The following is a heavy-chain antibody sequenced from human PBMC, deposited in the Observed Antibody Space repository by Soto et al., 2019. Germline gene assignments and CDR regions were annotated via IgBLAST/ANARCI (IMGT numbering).Heavy chain of an antibody. D-gene: IGHD6-13*01. J-gene: IGHJ3*02. V-gene: IGHV4-31*03. Sequence: QVQLQESGPGLVKPSQTLSLTCTVSGGSISSGGYYWSWIRQHPGKGLEWIGYIYYSGSTYYNPCLKSRVTISVDTSKNQFSLKLSSVTAADTAVYYCARRLAEQQLPLPSWYAFDIWGQGTMVTVSS. CDR3: ARRLAEQQLPLPSWYAFDI. CDR1: GGSISSGGYY. CDR2: IYYSGST.